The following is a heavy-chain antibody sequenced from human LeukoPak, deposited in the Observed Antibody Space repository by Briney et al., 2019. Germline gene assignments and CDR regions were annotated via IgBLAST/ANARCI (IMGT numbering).Heavy chain of an antibody. D-gene: IGHD3-3*01. CDR2: ISSGSEK. CDR1: GFTFSIFP. J-gene: IGHJ4*02. CDR3: ARDLELSAVYYFDS. Sequence: PGRFLRLSCEASGFTFSIFPMHWVRQAPGKGLEWVALISSGSEKYYADSVKGRFTISRDNSKNMLYLQMNSLRADDTAVYYCARDLELSAVYYFDSWGQGTLVIVSS. V-gene: IGHV3-30*04.